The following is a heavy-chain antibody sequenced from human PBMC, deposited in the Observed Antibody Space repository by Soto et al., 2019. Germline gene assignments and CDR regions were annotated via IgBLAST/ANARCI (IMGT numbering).Heavy chain of an antibody. CDR1: GFALGSRW. Sequence: EMHLVESGGGLVVPGGSLRLSCAASGFALGSRWMDWVRQAPGKGPEWVANIKEDGSESYYADSVQGRFTISRDNAKNSLFLQMNSLRPNATAVYYCVRETSHFDQWGQGTLVTVSS. CDR2: IKEDGSES. CDR3: VRETSHFDQ. V-gene: IGHV3-7*01. J-gene: IGHJ4*02.